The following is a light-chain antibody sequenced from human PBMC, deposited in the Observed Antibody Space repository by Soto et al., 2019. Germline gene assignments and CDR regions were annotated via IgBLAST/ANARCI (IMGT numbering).Light chain of an antibody. J-gene: IGKJ2*01. CDR1: QSISSSY. CDR2: AAS. Sequence: EIVLTQSPGTLSLSPGERATLSCRARQSISSSYLAWYQQKPGQAPRLLFYAASSTATGIPDRFSGSGSGTDFTLTISRLEPEDFAVYYCQQYGSSSYTFGQGTQLEIK. CDR3: QQYGSSSYT. V-gene: IGKV3-20*01.